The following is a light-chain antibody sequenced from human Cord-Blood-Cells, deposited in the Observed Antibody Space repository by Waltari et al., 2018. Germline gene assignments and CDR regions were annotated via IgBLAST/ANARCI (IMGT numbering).Light chain of an antibody. CDR2: GAS. Sequence: EIVMTQSPATLSVSPGERDTRSCRASQSVSSNLAWYQQKPGQAPRLLIYGASTRATGIPARFSGSGSGTEFTLTISSLQSEDFAVYYCQQYNNWPLSFGQGTKLEIK. V-gene: IGKV3-15*01. CDR3: QQYNNWPLS. J-gene: IGKJ2*03. CDR1: QSVSSN.